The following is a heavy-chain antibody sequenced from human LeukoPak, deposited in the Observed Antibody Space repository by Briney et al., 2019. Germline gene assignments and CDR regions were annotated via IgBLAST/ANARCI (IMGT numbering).Heavy chain of an antibody. V-gene: IGHV4-59*01. J-gene: IGHJ3*02. Sequence: PSETLSLTCTVSGGSISTYYWSWIRRPPGKGLEWIGYIYYSGSTNYNPSLKSRVTISVDTSKNQFSLKLSSVTAADTAVYYCARGPLGDEFADAFDIRGQGTMVTVSS. D-gene: IGHD4-17*01. CDR3: ARGPLGDEFADAFDI. CDR1: GGSISTYY. CDR2: IYYSGST.